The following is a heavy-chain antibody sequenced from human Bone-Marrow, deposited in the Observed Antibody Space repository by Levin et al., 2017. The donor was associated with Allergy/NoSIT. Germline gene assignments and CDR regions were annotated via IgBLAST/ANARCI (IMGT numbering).Heavy chain of an antibody. V-gene: IGHV3-7*01. D-gene: IGHD2-15*01. CDR1: GFTFSNSW. CDR2: IKQDGSEK. Sequence: PGGSLRLSCAASGFTFSNSWLSWVRQAPGKGLEWVANIKQDGSEKNYVDSVKGRFTISRDNAKNALYLQMNSLRAEDTAVYYCARGGGDCDYWGQGTLVTVSS. J-gene: IGHJ4*02. CDR3: ARGGGDCDY.